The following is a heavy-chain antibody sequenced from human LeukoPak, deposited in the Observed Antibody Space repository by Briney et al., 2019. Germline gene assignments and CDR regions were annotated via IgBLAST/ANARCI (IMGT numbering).Heavy chain of an antibody. CDR2: IWYDGSNK. V-gene: IGHV3-33*08. CDR3: ARGNFRRDGYNFDY. D-gene: IGHD5-24*01. CDR1: GFTFSTKW. Sequence: GGSLRLSCAASGFTFSTKWMHWVRQAPGKGLEWVAVIWYDGSNKYYADSVKGRFTISRDNSKNTLYLQMNSLRAEDTAVFYCARGNFRRDGYNFDYWGQGTLVTVSS. J-gene: IGHJ4*02.